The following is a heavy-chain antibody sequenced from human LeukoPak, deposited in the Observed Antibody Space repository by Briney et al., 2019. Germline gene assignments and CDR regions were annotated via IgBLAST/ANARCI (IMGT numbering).Heavy chain of an antibody. CDR1: GFTFSSSA. Sequence: PGGSLRLSCAASGFTFSSSAMSWVRQAPGKGLEWVSAISNNGGYTYYADSVQGRFTISRDNSKSTLCLQMNSLRAEDTAVYYCATILRGVGAMYFDYWGQGTLVTVSS. D-gene: IGHD3-10*01. V-gene: IGHV3-23*01. CDR3: ATILRGVGAMYFDY. J-gene: IGHJ4*02. CDR2: ISNNGGYT.